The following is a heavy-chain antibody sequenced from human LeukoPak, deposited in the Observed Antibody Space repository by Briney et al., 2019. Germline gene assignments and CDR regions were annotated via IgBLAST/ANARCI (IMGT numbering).Heavy chain of an antibody. CDR3: AKELGSGWSLRGLDY. J-gene: IGHJ4*02. CDR2: IWYDGSNK. V-gene: IGHV3-33*06. D-gene: IGHD6-19*01. Sequence: GGSLRLSCAASGFTFSSYGMHWVRQAPGKGLEWVAVIWYDGSNKYYADSVKGRFTISRDNSKNTLYLQTNSLRAEDTAVYYCAKELGSGWSLRGLDYWGQGTLVTVSS. CDR1: GFTFSSYG.